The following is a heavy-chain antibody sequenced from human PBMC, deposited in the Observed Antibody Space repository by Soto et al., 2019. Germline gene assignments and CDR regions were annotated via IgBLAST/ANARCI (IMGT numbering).Heavy chain of an antibody. D-gene: IGHD2-15*01. CDR1: GDTVSSNSVA. Sequence: SQTLSLTCVLSGDTVSSNSVAWNWVRQSPSRGLEWLGRTYYRSRWCSDYAVSVRSRIDINADTSKNQVSLQLNSVTPEDTAVYYCARSEEDSDYYYYGMDVWGQGTKVTVYS. V-gene: IGHV6-1*01. J-gene: IGHJ6*02. CDR3: ARSEEDSDYYYYGMDV. CDR2: TYYRSRWCS.